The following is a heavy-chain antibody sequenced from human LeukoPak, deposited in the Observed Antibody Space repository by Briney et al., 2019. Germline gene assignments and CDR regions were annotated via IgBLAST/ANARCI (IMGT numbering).Heavy chain of an antibody. J-gene: IGHJ4*02. Sequence: GGSLRLSCAASGFTFSSYGMSWVRQAPGKGLEWVSAISGSGGSTYYADSVKGRFTISRDNSKNTLYLQMNSLRAEDTAVYYCAKEFRASYGRYYNDYWGQGTLVTVSS. CDR1: GFTFSSYG. V-gene: IGHV3-23*01. CDR3: AKEFRASYGRYYNDY. D-gene: IGHD3-10*01. CDR2: ISGSGGST.